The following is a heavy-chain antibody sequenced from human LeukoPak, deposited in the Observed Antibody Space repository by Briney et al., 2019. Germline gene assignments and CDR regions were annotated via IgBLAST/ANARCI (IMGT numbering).Heavy chain of an antibody. D-gene: IGHD4-23*01. J-gene: IGHJ4*02. CDR2: ITSSSSYI. Sequence: PGGSLRLSCAASGFTFSSYAMSWVRQAPGKGLEWVSSITSSSSYIYYADSVKGRFTISRDNAKNSLYLQMNSLRAEDTAVYYCARVQVVSDFWGQGTLVTVSS. CDR3: ARVQVVSDF. V-gene: IGHV3-21*01. CDR1: GFTFSSYA.